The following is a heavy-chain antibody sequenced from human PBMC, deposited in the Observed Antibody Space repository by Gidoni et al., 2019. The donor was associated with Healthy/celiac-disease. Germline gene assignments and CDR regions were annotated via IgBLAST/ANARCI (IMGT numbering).Heavy chain of an antibody. CDR1: GGSIRSSSYY. V-gene: IGHV4-39*01. CDR2: IYYIGST. CDR3: ARLEPGIAVA. Sequence: QLQLQESGPGLVKPSETLSLTCTVSGGSIRSSSYYWGWIRHPPGKGLEWIGSIYYIGSTYYNPSLKSRVTISVDTSKNQFSLKPSSVTAADTAVYYCARLEPGIAVAWGQGTLVTVSS. J-gene: IGHJ4*02. D-gene: IGHD6-19*01.